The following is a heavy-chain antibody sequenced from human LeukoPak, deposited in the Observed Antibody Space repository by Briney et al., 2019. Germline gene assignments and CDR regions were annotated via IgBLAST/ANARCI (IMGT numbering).Heavy chain of an antibody. Sequence: GGSLRLSCAASGFTFSSYGMHWXRQAPGKGXXXXXXIWYDGSNKYYADSVKGRFTISRDNSKNTLYLQMNSLRADDTAVYCCARDIHWGSGGQDYWGQGTLVIVSS. CDR1: GFTFSSYG. D-gene: IGHD7-27*01. CDR3: ARDIHWGSGGQDY. V-gene: IGHV3-33*01. J-gene: IGHJ4*02. CDR2: IWYDGSNK.